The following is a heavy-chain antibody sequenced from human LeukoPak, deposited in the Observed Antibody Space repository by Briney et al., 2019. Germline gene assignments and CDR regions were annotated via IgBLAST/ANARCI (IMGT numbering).Heavy chain of an antibody. D-gene: IGHD3-9*01. V-gene: IGHV1-18*01. CDR2: ISAYNGNT. J-gene: IGHJ4*02. Sequence: PGGSLRLSCAASGFTFTSYGISWVRQAPGQGLEWMGWISAYNGNTNYAQKLQGRVTMTTDTSTSTAYMGLRSLRSDDTAVYYCARVRLTISPWYYFDYWGQGTLVTVSS. CDR3: ARVRLTISPWYYFDY. CDR1: GFTFTSYG.